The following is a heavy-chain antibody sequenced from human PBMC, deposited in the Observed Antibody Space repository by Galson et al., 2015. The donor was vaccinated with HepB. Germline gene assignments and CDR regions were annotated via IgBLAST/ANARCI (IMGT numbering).Heavy chain of an antibody. J-gene: IGHJ5*02. D-gene: IGHD3-3*01. Sequence: SVKVSCKASGYTFTSYGISWVRQAPGQGLEWMGWISAYNGNTNYAQKLQGRVTMTTDTSTSAAYMELRSLRSDDTAVYYCASDLIAYDFWSGYYGWFDPWGQGTLVTVSS. CDR3: ASDLIAYDFWSGYYGWFDP. CDR1: GYTFTSYG. V-gene: IGHV1-18*01. CDR2: ISAYNGNT.